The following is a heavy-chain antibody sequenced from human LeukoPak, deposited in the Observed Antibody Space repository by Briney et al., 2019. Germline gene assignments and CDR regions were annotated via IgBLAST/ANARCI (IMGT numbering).Heavy chain of an antibody. CDR2: IRYDGSNK. V-gene: IGHV3-30*02. Sequence: GGSLRLSCVVSGFSFSSYAMHWVRQAPGKGLEWVAVIRYDGSNKYYADSVKGRFTISRDNSENTLYLQMNSLRIEDTAVYYCAKSHVTGWYYFDYWGQGTLLTVSS. CDR1: GFSFSSYA. D-gene: IGHD3-9*01. J-gene: IGHJ4*02. CDR3: AKSHVTGWYYFDY.